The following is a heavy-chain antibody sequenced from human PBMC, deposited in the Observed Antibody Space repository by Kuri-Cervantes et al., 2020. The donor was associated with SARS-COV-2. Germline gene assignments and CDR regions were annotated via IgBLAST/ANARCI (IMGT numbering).Heavy chain of an antibody. D-gene: IGHD1-26*01. CDR2: IWHDGTNN. J-gene: IGHJ6*02. Sequence: GGSLRLSCATSGFVFSDFGMHWVRQAPGKGLEWVAHIWHDGTNNKYADSVRGRFTVSRDNSQNILFLQMNDLRVEDTAVYYCSNPAYPYSLPHYRMDVWGRGTTVTVSS. CDR3: SNPAYPYSLPHYRMDV. CDR1: GFVFSDFG. V-gene: IGHV3-33*08.